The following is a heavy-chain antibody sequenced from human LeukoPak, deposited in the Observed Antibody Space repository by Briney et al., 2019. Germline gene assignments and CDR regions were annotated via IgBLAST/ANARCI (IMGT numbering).Heavy chain of an antibody. CDR2: IGASGSST. CDR1: EFVFSSYA. CDR3: ARDSSSFPNYFDL. D-gene: IGHD2/OR15-2a*01. Sequence: PGGSLRLSCAASEFVFSSYAMNWVRQAPGKGLEWVSCIGASGSSTYYADSVKGRFTISRDNSKTTLYLQMNSLRAEDTAFYYCARDSSSFPNYFDLWGQGTLVTVSS. V-gene: IGHV3-23*01. J-gene: IGHJ4*02.